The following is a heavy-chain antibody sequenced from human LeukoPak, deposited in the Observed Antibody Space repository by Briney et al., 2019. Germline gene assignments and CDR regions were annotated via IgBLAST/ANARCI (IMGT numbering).Heavy chain of an antibody. Sequence: SETLSLTCAVSGYSISSGSYWGWIRQPPGKGLEWIGSIYHSGSTYYYPSLKGRVTISVDTSKNQFSLKVTSVTAADTAVYYCARVQPVQTVAAFDYWGQGTLVTVSS. CDR1: GYSISSGSY. V-gene: IGHV4-38-2*01. CDR3: ARVQPVQTVAAFDY. D-gene: IGHD6-19*01. J-gene: IGHJ4*02. CDR2: IYHSGST.